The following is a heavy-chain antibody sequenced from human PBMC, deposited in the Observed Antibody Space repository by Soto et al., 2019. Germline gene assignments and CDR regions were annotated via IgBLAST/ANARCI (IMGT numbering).Heavy chain of an antibody. CDR1: GLTFSRHW. Sequence: PGGSLRLSCAASGLTFSRHWMQWVRQAPGKGLVWVSRVNPAGSTTDYADSVKGRFTISRDNAKNTLYLQMNSLRADDTAVYYCTLSYCCDHRGFDAFDIWGQGTMVTVSS. CDR2: VNPAGSTT. D-gene: IGHD2-15*01. CDR3: TLSYCCDHRGFDAFDI. V-gene: IGHV3-74*01. J-gene: IGHJ3*02.